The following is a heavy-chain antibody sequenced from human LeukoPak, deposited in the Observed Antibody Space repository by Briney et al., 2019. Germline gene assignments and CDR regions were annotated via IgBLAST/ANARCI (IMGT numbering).Heavy chain of an antibody. D-gene: IGHD3-16*02. Sequence: GESLKIPCKGSGYSFTSYWIGWVRQMPGKGLEWMGIIYPGDSDTRYSPSSQGQVTISADKSISTAYLQWSSLKASDTAMYYCARLVMITFGGVIADNWFDPWGQGTLVTVSS. CDR3: ARLVMITFGGVIADNWFDP. CDR2: IYPGDSDT. V-gene: IGHV5-51*01. J-gene: IGHJ5*02. CDR1: GYSFTSYW.